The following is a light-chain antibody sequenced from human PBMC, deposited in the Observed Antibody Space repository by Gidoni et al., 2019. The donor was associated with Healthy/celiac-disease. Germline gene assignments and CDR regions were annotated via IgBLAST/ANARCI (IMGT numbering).Light chain of an antibody. CDR3: MQGTHWTPSLYT. J-gene: IGKJ2*01. Sequence: DVVMTQSPLSLPVTLGQPASISCRSSQSLVHRDGNTYLNWLQQRPGQSPRRLIYKVSNRDSGVPDRFSGSGSGTDFTLKISRVEAEDVGVYYCMQGTHWTPSLYTFGQGTKLEIK. V-gene: IGKV2-30*02. CDR2: KVS. CDR1: QSLVHRDGNTY.